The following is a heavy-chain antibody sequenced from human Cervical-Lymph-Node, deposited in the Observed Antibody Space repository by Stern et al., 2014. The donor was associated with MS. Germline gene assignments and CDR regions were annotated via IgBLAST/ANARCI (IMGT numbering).Heavy chain of an antibody. V-gene: IGHV5-51*01. CDR1: GYDFTTYW. D-gene: IGHD1-26*01. J-gene: IGHJ5*02. Sequence: EVQLVESGAEVKKPGESLKLSCKASGYDFTTYWIGWVRQMPGKGLEWMGVIYPGDSDTRYSASFQGRVTISVDKSITTAYLHWSSLKASDTAFYYCARHPQVYSGSYHWFDPWGQGTLVTVSS. CDR2: IYPGDSDT. CDR3: ARHPQVYSGSYHWFDP.